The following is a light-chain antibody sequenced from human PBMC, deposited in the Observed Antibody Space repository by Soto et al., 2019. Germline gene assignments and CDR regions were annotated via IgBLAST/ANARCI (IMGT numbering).Light chain of an antibody. V-gene: IGLV1-44*01. CDR2: SNN. Sequence: VLTQPPSASGTPGQRVTISCSGSSSNIGSNTVNWYQQLPGTAPKLLIYSNNQRPSGVPDRFSGSKSGTSASLAISGLQSEDESDYYCAAWDDSLNGFYVFGTGTKLTVL. CDR3: AAWDDSLNGFYV. CDR1: SSNIGSNT. J-gene: IGLJ1*01.